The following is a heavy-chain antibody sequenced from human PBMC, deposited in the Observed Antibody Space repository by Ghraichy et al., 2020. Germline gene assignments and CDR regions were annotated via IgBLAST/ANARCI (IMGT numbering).Heavy chain of an antibody. Sequence: SVKVSCKASGGTFSSYAISWVRQAPGQGLEWMGGIIPIFGTANYAQKFQGRVTITADESTSTAYMELSSLRSEDTAVYYCARGIFGVVRAYQPHPNWFDPWGQGTLVTVSS. J-gene: IGHJ5*02. V-gene: IGHV1-69*13. CDR1: GGTFSSYA. CDR3: ARGIFGVVRAYQPHPNWFDP. D-gene: IGHD3-3*01. CDR2: IIPIFGTA.